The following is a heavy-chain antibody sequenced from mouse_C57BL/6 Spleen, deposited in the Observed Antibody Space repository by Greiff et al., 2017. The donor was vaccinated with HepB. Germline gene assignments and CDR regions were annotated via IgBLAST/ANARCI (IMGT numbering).Heavy chain of an antibody. V-gene: IGHV5-17*01. J-gene: IGHJ3*01. CDR1: GFTFSDYG. D-gene: IGHD2-3*01. Sequence: EVKLVESGGGLVKPGGSLKLSCAASGFTFSDYGMHWVRQAPEKGLEWVAYISSGSSTIYYADTVKGRFTLSRDNAKNTLFLQMTSLRSEDTAMYYCARSDGYLAWFAYLGQGTLVTVSA. CDR2: ISSGSSTI. CDR3: ARSDGYLAWFAY.